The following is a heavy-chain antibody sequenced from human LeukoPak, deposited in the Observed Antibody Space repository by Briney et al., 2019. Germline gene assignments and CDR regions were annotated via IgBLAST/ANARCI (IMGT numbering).Heavy chain of an antibody. J-gene: IGHJ4*02. CDR2: ISGSGGST. V-gene: IGHV3-23*01. CDR1: GFTFSSYA. D-gene: IGHD6-13*01. Sequence: GGSLRLSCAASGFTFSSYAMSWVRQAPGKGLEWVSAISGSGGSTYYADSVKGRFTISRDNSKNTLYLQMNSLRAEDTAVYYCAKVPTIPGYSSSWYLSFDYWGQGTLVTVSS. CDR3: AKVPTIPGYSSSWYLSFDY.